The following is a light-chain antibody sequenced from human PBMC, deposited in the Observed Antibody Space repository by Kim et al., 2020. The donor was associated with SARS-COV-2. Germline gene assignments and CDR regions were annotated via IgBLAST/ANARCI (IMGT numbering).Light chain of an antibody. Sequence: EIVLTQSPGTLSLSPGERATLSCRASQSVSSSYLAWYQHRPGQAPRLLIYGASNRPTGITDNFSGSGSGTDFTLTISRLEPEDSAVYYCQQYGSSPWTFGLGTKVDIK. J-gene: IGKJ1*01. CDR3: QQYGSSPWT. V-gene: IGKV3-20*01. CDR1: QSVSSSY. CDR2: GAS.